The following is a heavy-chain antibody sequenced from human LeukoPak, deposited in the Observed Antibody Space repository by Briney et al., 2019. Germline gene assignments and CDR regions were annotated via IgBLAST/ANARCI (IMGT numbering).Heavy chain of an antibody. CDR1: GYTFTSYY. CDR3: ARDGFCGSTSCYEDY. CDR2: INPSGGTT. D-gene: IGHD2-2*01. V-gene: IGHV1-46*01. Sequence: ASVKVSCKASGYTFTSYYIHWVRQAPGQGLEWMGIINPSGGTTSYAQKLQGRVTMTTDTSTSTAYMELRSLRSDDTAVYYCARDGFCGSTSCYEDYWGQGTLVTVSS. J-gene: IGHJ4*02.